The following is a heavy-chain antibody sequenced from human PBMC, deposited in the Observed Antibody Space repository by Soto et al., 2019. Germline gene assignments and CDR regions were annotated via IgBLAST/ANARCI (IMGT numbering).Heavy chain of an antibody. CDR1: GFTFNNYA. CDR3: AKGRGGSGSLTPRVDF. CDR2: ISGGGDTT. V-gene: IGHV3-23*01. J-gene: IGHJ4*02. Sequence: EVQLLESGGGLVQPGGSLRLSCAASGFTFNNYAMTWVRQAPGKGLEWVSAISGGGDTTSYADSVKGRFTVSRDGSKNWLYLQMSSLRAKNTALYYCAKGRGGSGSLTPRVDFWGQGTLVTVSS. D-gene: IGHD3-10*01.